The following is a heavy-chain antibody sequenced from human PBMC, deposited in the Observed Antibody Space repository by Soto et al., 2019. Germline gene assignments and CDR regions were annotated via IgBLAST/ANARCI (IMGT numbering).Heavy chain of an antibody. CDR3: ASGPGRDIVLMVYAAYVY. D-gene: IGHD2-8*01. CDR1: GFTFSSYA. V-gene: IGHV3-30-3*01. J-gene: IGHJ4*02. CDR2: ISYDGSNK. Sequence: QVQLVESGGGVVQPGRSLRLSCAASGFTFSSYAMHWVRQAPGKGLEWVAVISYDGSNKYYADSVKGRFTISIDNSKNTLYLQMNSLRAEDTAVYYCASGPGRDIVLMVYAAYVYWGQGTLVTVSS.